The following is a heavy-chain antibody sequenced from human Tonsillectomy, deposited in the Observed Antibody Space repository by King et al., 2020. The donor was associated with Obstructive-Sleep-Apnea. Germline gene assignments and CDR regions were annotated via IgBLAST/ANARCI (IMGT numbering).Heavy chain of an antibody. Sequence: EVQLVESGGGLVQPGRSLRLSCAASGFTFDDYAMHWVGQAPGKGLEWFSGINWISGSIGFADSVKGRFTISRDNAKNSLYMQMNSLSAEDTALFYCAKDRDSSGWIFDYWSQGTLVTVSS. CDR3: AKDRDSSGWIFDY. V-gene: IGHV3-9*01. J-gene: IGHJ4*02. CDR1: GFTFDDYA. D-gene: IGHD6-19*01. CDR2: INWISGSI.